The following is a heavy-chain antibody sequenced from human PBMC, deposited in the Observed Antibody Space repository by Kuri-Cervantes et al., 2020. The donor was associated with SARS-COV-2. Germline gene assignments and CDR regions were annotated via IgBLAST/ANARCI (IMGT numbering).Heavy chain of an antibody. Sequence: GGSLRLTCSASGFTFSTYAMHWVRQAPGKGLEYVSGISSNGDSTYYADSVKGRLTISRDNSKNTQYLQMSSLRAEDTAVYYCVKGGSGSQLAGDWIDPWGQGTLVTVSS. D-gene: IGHD3-10*01. J-gene: IGHJ5*02. V-gene: IGHV3-64D*06. CDR1: GFTFSTYA. CDR3: VKGGSGSQLAGDWIDP. CDR2: ISSNGDST.